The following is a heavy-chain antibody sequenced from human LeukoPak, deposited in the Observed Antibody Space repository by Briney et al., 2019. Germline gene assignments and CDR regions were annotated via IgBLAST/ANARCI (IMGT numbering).Heavy chain of an antibody. Sequence: GGSLRLSCLPSGFTFSNYAMTWVRQAPGKGLEWVSSISGSGGTSYYADSVKGRFTISRDNARNSLYLQMDNLRAEDTGVYYCARDFYDGFALDYWGQGTLVTVSS. CDR1: GFTFSNYA. CDR3: ARDFYDGFALDY. J-gene: IGHJ4*02. CDR2: ISGSGGTS. V-gene: IGHV3-23*01. D-gene: IGHD2/OR15-2a*01.